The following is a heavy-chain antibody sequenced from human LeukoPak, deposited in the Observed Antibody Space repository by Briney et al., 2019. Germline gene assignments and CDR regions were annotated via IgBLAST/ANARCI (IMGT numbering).Heavy chain of an antibody. CDR1: GFTFSSYS. J-gene: IGHJ4*02. Sequence: GGSLRLSCAASGFTFSSYSMNWVRQAPGKGLEWVSSISSSSSYIYYADSVKGRSTISRDNAKNSLYLQMNSLRAEDTAVYYCAREVRGGYCSSTSCYTSWGQGTLVTVSS. D-gene: IGHD2-2*02. CDR3: AREVRGGYCSSTSCYTS. V-gene: IGHV3-21*01. CDR2: ISSSSSYI.